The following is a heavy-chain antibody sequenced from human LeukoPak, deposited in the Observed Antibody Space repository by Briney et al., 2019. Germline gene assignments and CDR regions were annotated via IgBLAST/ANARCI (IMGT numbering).Heavy chain of an antibody. CDR2: IYSGGST. J-gene: IGHJ4*02. CDR3: ATSDSGYDLDY. V-gene: IGHV3-66*01. D-gene: IGHD5-12*01. CDR1: GFTVSSNY. Sequence: GGSLRLSCAASGFTVSSNYMSWVRQAAGKGLEWVSVIYSGGSTYYADSVKGRFTISRDNSKNTLYLQMNSLRAEDTAVYYCATSDSGYDLDYWGQGTLVTVSS.